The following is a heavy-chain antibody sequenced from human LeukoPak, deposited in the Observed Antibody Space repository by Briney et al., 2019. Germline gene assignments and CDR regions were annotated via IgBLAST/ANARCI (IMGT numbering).Heavy chain of an antibody. CDR1: GFTFSSYG. CDR3: AKNPGGYGDYALGY. J-gene: IGHJ4*02. CDR2: IRYDGSNK. D-gene: IGHD4-17*01. V-gene: IGHV3-30*02. Sequence: PGGSLRLSCAASGFTFSSYGMHWVRQAPGKGLEWVAFIRYDGSNKYYADSVKGRFTISRDNSKNTLYLQMNSLRAEDTAVYYCAKNPGGYGDYALGYWGQGTLVTVSS.